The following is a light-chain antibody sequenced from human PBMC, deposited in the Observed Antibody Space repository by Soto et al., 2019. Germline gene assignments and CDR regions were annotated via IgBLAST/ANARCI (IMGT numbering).Light chain of an antibody. CDR2: AAS. Sequence: DIQMPQSPSSLSASVGDRVTITCRASQTISSYLNWYQQKPGQAPKLLIYAASSLQSGVPSRFSGSGSGTDFTLTISSLQPEDFATYYCQQSHSIPYTFGQGTKLEIK. V-gene: IGKV1-39*01. CDR3: QQSHSIPYT. J-gene: IGKJ2*01. CDR1: QTISSY.